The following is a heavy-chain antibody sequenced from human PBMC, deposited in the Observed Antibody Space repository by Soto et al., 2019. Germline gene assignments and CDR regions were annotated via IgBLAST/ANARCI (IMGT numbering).Heavy chain of an antibody. CDR1: GFTFSSYW. Sequence: GGSLRLSCAASGFTFSSYWMSWVRQAPGKGLEWVANIKQDGSEKYYVDSVKGRFTISRDNAKNSLYLQMNSLRAEDTAVYYCARDVRYFGSVIDYWGQGTLVTVSS. CDR2: IKQDGSEK. D-gene: IGHD3-9*01. CDR3: ARDVRYFGSVIDY. J-gene: IGHJ4*02. V-gene: IGHV3-7*01.